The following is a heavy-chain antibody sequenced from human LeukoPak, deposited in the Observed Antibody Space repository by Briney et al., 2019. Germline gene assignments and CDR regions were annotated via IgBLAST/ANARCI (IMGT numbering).Heavy chain of an antibody. CDR1: GGTFSSYA. CDR2: IIPIFGTA. V-gene: IGHV1-69*13. Sequence: SVKVSCKASGGTFSSYAISWVRQAPGQGLEWMGGIIPIFGTANYAQKFQGRVTITADESTSTAYMELSSLRSEDTAVYYCATVPHSGSRYYFDCWGQGTLVTVSS. CDR3: ATVPHSGSRYYFDC. J-gene: IGHJ4*02. D-gene: IGHD1-26*01.